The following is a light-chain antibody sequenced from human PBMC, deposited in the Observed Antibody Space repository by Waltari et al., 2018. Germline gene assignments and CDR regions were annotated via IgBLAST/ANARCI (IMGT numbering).Light chain of an antibody. CDR1: RSNIGSET. CDR3: AAWDDSLHAWV. CDR2: NDN. J-gene: IGLJ3*02. Sequence: QSVLTQPPSGSGTPGQRVTISCSGGRSNIGSETVNWYQQLPGTAPKVLIYNDNQRPSGVPDRFSGSKSGTSASRAISGLQSEDEADYYCAAWDDSLHAWVFGGGTKLTVL. V-gene: IGLV1-44*01.